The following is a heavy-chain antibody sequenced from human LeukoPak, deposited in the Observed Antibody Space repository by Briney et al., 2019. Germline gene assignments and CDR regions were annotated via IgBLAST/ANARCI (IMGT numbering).Heavy chain of an antibody. D-gene: IGHD5-12*01. CDR2: ISYDGST. V-gene: IGHV3-30-3*01. J-gene: IGHJ3*02. CDR3: ARAGGYDAFDI. CDR1: GFTFSSSV. Sequence: GRSLRLSCAASGFTFSSSVMLWVRQAPGKGLEWVALISYDGSTKDSVKGRFTISRDNSKNTLFLQMNSLRAEDTALYHCARAGGYDAFDIWGQGTLVTVSS.